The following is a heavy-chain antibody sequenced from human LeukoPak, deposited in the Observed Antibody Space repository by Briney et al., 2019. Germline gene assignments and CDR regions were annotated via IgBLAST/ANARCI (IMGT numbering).Heavy chain of an antibody. J-gene: IGHJ3*02. CDR1: GFTFSSYG. CDR2: TRYDEDNK. Sequence: GGSLRLSCAASGFTFSSYGMNWVRQAPGKGLEWVAFTRYDEDNKYYADSVKGRFTISRDNSKNTLYLQMNSLRAEDTAVYYCAKDKGWGIAVAERNAFDIWGQGTMVTVSS. V-gene: IGHV3-30*02. D-gene: IGHD6-19*01. CDR3: AKDKGWGIAVAERNAFDI.